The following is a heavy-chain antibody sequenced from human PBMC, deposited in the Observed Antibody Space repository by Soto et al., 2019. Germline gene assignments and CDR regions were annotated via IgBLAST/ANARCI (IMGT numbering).Heavy chain of an antibody. Sequence: QVQLVQSGAEVRKPGASVRVSCKASGYTFDAFDIHWVRQATGQGLELMGWMNPYTGETAYTPTFQGRVSMTRAPSVSTAYMELTSLTSEDSDIYFCVRQAGGASTPGDDYWGQGTLVTVSS. D-gene: IGHD2-15*01. CDR2: MNPYTGET. CDR1: GYTFDAFD. V-gene: IGHV1-8*01. CDR3: VRQAGGASTPGDDY. J-gene: IGHJ4*02.